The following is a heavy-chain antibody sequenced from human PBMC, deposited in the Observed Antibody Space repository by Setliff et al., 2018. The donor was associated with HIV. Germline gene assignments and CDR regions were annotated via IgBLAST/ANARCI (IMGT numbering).Heavy chain of an antibody. CDR3: AREGLWFGDRGYYMDV. CDR1: GYTFTGYY. V-gene: IGHV1-2*06. D-gene: IGHD3-10*01. J-gene: IGHJ6*03. CDR2: INPNSGGT. Sequence: GASVKVSCKASGYTFTGYYMHWVRQAPGQGLEWMGRINPNSGGTNYAQKFQGRVTMNTDTSTSTAYMELRSLISDDTAVYYCAREGLWFGDRGYYMDVWGTGTAVTVSS.